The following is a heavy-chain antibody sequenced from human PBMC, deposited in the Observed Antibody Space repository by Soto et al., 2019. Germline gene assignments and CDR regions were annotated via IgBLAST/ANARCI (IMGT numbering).Heavy chain of an antibody. CDR1: GDRVSSNSAT. CDR2: TYYRSKWYY. D-gene: IGHD3-10*01. Sequence: PSQTLSLTCAMSGDRVSSNSATWNWIRQSPSRGLEWLGRTYYRSKWYYDYAVSVKSRVSIDPDTAKNQLSLQLKSVTPEDTAVYYCARALSGSYYIFDYWGQGTSVTVSS. CDR3: ARALSGSYYIFDY. V-gene: IGHV6-1*01. J-gene: IGHJ4*02.